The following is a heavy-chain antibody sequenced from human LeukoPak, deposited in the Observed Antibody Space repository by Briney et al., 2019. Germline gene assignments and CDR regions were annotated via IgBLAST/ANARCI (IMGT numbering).Heavy chain of an antibody. V-gene: IGHV4-4*07. D-gene: IGHD3-10*01. Sequence: PSETLSLTCTVSGGSISSYYWSCIRQPAGKGLEWIGRIYTSGSTNYNPSLKSRVTMSVDTSKNQFSLKLSSVTAADTAVYYCARIYYYGSGSYYPPEYYFDYWGQGTLVTVSS. CDR1: GGSISSYY. CDR3: ARIYYYGSGSYYPPEYYFDY. CDR2: IYTSGST. J-gene: IGHJ4*02.